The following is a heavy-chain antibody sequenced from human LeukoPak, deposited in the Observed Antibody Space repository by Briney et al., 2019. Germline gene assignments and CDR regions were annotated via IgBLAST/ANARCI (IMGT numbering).Heavy chain of an antibody. V-gene: IGHV4-30-4*08. CDR1: GGSISSGGYY. J-gene: IGHJ4*02. D-gene: IGHD3-22*01. CDR2: IYISGTT. Sequence: SETLSLTCTVSGGSISSGGYYWSWIRQPPGKGLEWIGYIYISGTTYYSPSLKSRVTISLDTSKNLFSLNLRSVTAADTAVYYCARGPLDSADYSFDYWGQGALVTASS. CDR3: ARGPLDSADYSFDY.